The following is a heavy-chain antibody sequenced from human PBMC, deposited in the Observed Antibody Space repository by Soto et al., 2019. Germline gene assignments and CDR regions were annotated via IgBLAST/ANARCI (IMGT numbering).Heavy chain of an antibody. CDR2: IIPIFGTA. V-gene: IGHV1-69*13. Sequence: ASVKVSCKASGGTFSSYAISWVRQAPGQGLEWMGGIIPIFGTANYAQKFQGSVTITADESTSKAYMELSSLRSEDTAVYYCACSYDSSGYYYQTLQSWGQGTLVTVSS. D-gene: IGHD3-22*01. CDR1: GGTFSSYA. J-gene: IGHJ5*02. CDR3: ACSYDSSGYYYQTLQS.